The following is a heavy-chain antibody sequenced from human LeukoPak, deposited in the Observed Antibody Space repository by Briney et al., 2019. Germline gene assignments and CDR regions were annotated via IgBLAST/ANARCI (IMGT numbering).Heavy chain of an antibody. CDR1: GFTFSSYC. Sequence: GGSLRLSCAASGFTFSSYCMNWVRQAPGEGLEWVSYISRSSSNIYYADSVKGRSTISRDNAKKSLYLQMNSLRAEDTAVYYCARDPLPQPHYDSSGYYAGGPAYWGQGTLVTVSS. CDR2: ISRSSSNI. D-gene: IGHD3-22*01. J-gene: IGHJ4*02. V-gene: IGHV3-48*01. CDR3: ARDPLPQPHYDSSGYYAGGPAY.